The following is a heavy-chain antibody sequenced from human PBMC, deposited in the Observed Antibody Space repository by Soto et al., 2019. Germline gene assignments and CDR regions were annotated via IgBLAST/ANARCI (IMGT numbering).Heavy chain of an antibody. D-gene: IGHD1-26*01. CDR2: ISWNSGSI. CDR1: GFTFDDYA. Sequence: GGSLRLSCAASGFTFDDYAMHWVRQAPGKGLEWVSGISWNSGSIGYADSVKGRFTISRDNAKNSLYLQMNSLRAEATDLYYCAKDMDLMGATPYYFDYWGQGTLVTVSS. V-gene: IGHV3-9*01. J-gene: IGHJ4*02. CDR3: AKDMDLMGATPYYFDY.